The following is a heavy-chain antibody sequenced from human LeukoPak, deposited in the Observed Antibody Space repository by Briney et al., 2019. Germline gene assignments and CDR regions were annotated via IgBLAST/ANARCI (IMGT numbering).Heavy chain of an antibody. CDR3: ARGVPFGEKGIDV. J-gene: IGHJ6*04. D-gene: IGHD3-10*01. CDR1: GFTFSSYD. Sequence: GGSLRLSCAASGFTFSSYDMYWVRQSTGEGLEWVSAINIAGDTYYAASVKGRFTISRENAKNSLSLQMNSLRAGDTAVHYCARGVPFGEKGIDVWGKGTTVTVSS. CDR2: INIAGDT. V-gene: IGHV3-13*01.